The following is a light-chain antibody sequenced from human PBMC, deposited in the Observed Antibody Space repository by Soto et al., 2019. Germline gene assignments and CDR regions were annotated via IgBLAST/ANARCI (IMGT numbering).Light chain of an antibody. CDR3: SSYTSSSTLPYV. V-gene: IGLV2-14*01. J-gene: IGLJ1*01. CDR2: DVS. CDR1: SGDVGGYNY. Sequence: QPALTQPASVSGSPGQSISISCTGTSGDVGGYNYVSWYQQHPGKAPKLMIYDVSNRPSGVSNRFSGSKSGNTASLTISGLQAEDEADYYCSSYTSSSTLPYVFGTGTKVTVL.